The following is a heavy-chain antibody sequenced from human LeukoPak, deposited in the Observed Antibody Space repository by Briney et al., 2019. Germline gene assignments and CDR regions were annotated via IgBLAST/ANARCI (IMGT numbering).Heavy chain of an antibody. CDR2: IKSKTDGGTT. CDR1: GFTFSNAW. CDR3: TTDWAYYYDSSGYYWGSEPLDY. J-gene: IGHJ4*02. Sequence: PGGSLRLSCAASGFTFSNAWMSWVRQAPGKGLEWVGRIKSKTDGGTTDYAAPVKGRFTISRDDSKNTLYLQMNSLKTEDTAVYYCTTDWAYYYDSSGYYWGSEPLDYWGQGTLVTVSS. V-gene: IGHV3-15*01. D-gene: IGHD3-22*01.